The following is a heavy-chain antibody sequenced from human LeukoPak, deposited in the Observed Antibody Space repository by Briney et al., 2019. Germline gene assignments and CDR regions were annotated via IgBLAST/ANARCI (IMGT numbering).Heavy chain of an antibody. CDR1: GGSISSSSYY. Sequence: PSETLSLTCTVSGGSISSSSYYWGWIRQPPGKGLEWIGSIYYSGSTYYNPSLKGRVTISVDTSKNQFSLKLSSVTAADTAVYYCATSPQYSGYLGQGTLVTVSS. CDR2: IYYSGST. J-gene: IGHJ4*02. CDR3: ATSPQYSGY. D-gene: IGHD1-26*01. V-gene: IGHV4-39*01.